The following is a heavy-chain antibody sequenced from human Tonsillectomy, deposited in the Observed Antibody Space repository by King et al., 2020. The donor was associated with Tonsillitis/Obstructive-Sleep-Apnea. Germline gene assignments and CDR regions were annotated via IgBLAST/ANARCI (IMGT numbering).Heavy chain of an antibody. D-gene: IGHD5-24*01. CDR1: GFTFSSYE. CDR2: ISTSGTNI. CDR3: VRDRDNDGLNDVFDI. V-gene: IGHV3-48*03. J-gene: IGHJ3*02. Sequence: VQLVESGGGLVRPGGSLRLSCAASGFTFSSYEMNWVRQAPGKGLEWVSYISTSGTNIYYADSVKGRFTISRDNAKNSLYLQMNSLRVEDTAVYYCVRDRDNDGLNDVFDIWGQGTMVTVSS.